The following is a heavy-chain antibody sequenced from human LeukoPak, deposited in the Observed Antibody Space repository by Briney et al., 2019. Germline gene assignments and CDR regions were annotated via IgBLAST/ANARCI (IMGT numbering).Heavy chain of an antibody. V-gene: IGHV4-59*07. CDR3: ARGSGSGYPFDY. Sequence: SDTLSLICTVSGRSISSYYWSWIRHPPGRGLEWIGYNYYSGSTNYNPPPKSRGTISVDTAKNQFSLKLSSVTAADTAVYYCARGSGSGYPFDYWGQGTLVTVSS. CDR2: NYYSGST. J-gene: IGHJ4*02. D-gene: IGHD3-22*01. CDR1: GRSISSYY.